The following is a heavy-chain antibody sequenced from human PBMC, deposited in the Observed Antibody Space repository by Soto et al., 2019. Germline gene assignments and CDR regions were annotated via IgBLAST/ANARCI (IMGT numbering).Heavy chain of an antibody. D-gene: IGHD1-26*01. CDR1: GSTFTSNA. J-gene: IGHJ4*02. CDR2: ISTYNEQM. Sequence: GPEVKKPGASVKISCKVSGSTFTSNAIGWVRQAPGQGLEWMGWISTYNEQMDSAPSLRDRLTMTTDTSTTTAYMELRNLQSDDTALYYCAYVGGSATGAYAFDLWGQGTPVTVSS. CDR3: AYVGGSATGAYAFDL. V-gene: IGHV1-18*04.